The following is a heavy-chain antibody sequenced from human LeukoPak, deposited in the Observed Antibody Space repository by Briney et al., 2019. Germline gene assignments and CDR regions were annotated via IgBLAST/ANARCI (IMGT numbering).Heavy chain of an antibody. CDR1: GGSISSYY. V-gene: IGHV4-59*08. J-gene: IGHJ3*02. CDR3: ARLSNHDALDI. CDR2: IYYSGST. Sequence: SETLSLTCTVSGGSISSYYWSWIRQPPGKGLEWIGYIYYSGSTNYNPSLKSRVTISVDTSKNRFSLKLSSVTAADTAVYYCARLSNHDALDIWGQGTMVTVSS.